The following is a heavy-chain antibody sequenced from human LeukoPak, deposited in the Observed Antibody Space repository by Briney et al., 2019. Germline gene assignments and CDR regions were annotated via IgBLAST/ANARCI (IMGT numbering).Heavy chain of an antibody. J-gene: IGHJ4*02. D-gene: IGHD2-15*01. Sequence: GESLKISCKVSGYSFTTYWIGWVRQMPGRGLEGMGTIDPGNSDTSYSPSFQGQVTISADRSISTAYLQWSSLKASDTAMYYCTRLIGYCSGGSCYCDYWGQGTLVTVSS. CDR1: GYSFTTYW. CDR3: TRLIGYCSGGSCYCDY. V-gene: IGHV5-51*01. CDR2: IDPGNSDT.